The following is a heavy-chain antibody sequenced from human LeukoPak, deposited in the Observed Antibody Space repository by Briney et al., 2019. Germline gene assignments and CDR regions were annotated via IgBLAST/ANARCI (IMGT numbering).Heavy chain of an antibody. CDR2: ISGSGGST. CDR1: GFTFSSYA. CDR3: AKGRYCSSTSCFSYYGMDV. Sequence: GGSLRLSCAASGFTFSSYAMSWVRQAPGKGLEWVSAISGSGGSTYYADSVKGRFTISRDNSKNTLYLQMNSLRAEDTAVYYCAKGRYCSSTSCFSYYGMDVWDQGTTVTASS. D-gene: IGHD2-2*01. J-gene: IGHJ6*01. V-gene: IGHV3-23*01.